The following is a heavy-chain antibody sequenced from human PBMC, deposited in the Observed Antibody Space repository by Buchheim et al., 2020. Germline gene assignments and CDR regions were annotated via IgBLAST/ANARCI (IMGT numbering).Heavy chain of an antibody. D-gene: IGHD4-17*01. CDR3: ARLQDDYGDFYYMGV. Sequence: QLQLQESGPGLVKPSETLSLTCTVSGGSVSSSSYYWSWVRQPPEKGLEWIGSISYSGSTYYNPSLKSRVSISVDTSKNQFSLRLSSVTAADTAVYYCARLQDDYGDFYYMGVWGEGTT. V-gene: IGHV4-39*01. CDR1: GGSVSSSSYY. J-gene: IGHJ6*03. CDR2: ISYSGST.